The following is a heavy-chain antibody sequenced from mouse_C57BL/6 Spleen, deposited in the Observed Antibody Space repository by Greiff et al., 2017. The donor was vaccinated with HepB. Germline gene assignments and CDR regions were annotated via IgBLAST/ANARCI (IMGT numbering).Heavy chain of an antibody. J-gene: IGHJ4*01. CDR3: RGDSSGYNYAMDY. CDR2: YPGSGNTY. V-gene: IGHV1-83*01. CDR1: YTFTDYYM. D-gene: IGHD3-2*02. Sequence: VQLQQSGPELVKPGASVKMSCKASGYTFTDYYMHWVKQKPGKGLEWIGEIYPGSGNTYYNEKFKGKATLTADTSSSTAYMQLSSLTSEDSAVYFCERGDSSGYNYAMDYWGQGTSVTVSS.